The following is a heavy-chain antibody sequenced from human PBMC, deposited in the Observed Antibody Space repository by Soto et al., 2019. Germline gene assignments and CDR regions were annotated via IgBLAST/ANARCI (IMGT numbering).Heavy chain of an antibody. CDR1: GYTLTELS. J-gene: IGHJ6*02. CDR2: FDPEDAEI. V-gene: IGHV1-24*01. D-gene: IGHD3-22*01. CDR3: AGITMIVVGAYGMDV. Sequence: ASVKVSCKVSGYTLTELSMHWVRQAPGKELEWMGGFDPEDAEIIYAQKFQGRVTMTEDTSTDTAYMELSSLRSEDTAVYYCAGITMIVVGAYGMDVWGQGTTVTVSS.